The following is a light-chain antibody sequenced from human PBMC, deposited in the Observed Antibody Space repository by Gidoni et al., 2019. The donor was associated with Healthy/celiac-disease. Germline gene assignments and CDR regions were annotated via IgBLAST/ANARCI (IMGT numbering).Light chain of an antibody. CDR3: QQSYSTPPT. V-gene: IGKV1-39*01. CDR1: QNISNY. Sequence: DIQMTPSPSSLSASVGDRVTITCRASQNISNYLNWYQQKPGKAPKLLISAASSLQSGVPSRFSGSGSGTHFTLTINSLQPEDFATYYCQQSYSTPPTFGQGTKVEIK. J-gene: IGKJ1*01. CDR2: AAS.